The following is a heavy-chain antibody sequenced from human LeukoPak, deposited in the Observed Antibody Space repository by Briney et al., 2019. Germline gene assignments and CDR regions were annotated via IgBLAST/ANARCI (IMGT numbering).Heavy chain of an antibody. CDR3: AGSRHAVTGWSFDI. V-gene: IGHV4-4*02. CDR2: MYHDGYT. D-gene: IGHD2-8*02. J-gene: IGHJ3*02. CDR1: GVSISSTDH. Sequence: PSGTLSLPCAVSGVSISSTDHRNLVRQPPGTGLEWIGEMYHDGYTNYDPSLKSRVTMSVDKSKNHFSLKLTSVTAADAAVYYCAGSRHAVTGWSFDIWGQGTVVTVSS.